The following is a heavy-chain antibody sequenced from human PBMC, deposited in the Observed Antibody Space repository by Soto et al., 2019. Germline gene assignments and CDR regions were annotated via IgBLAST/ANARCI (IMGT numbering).Heavy chain of an antibody. J-gene: IGHJ6*02. CDR1: GFTFTYYY. CDR2: ISSRDGTT. V-gene: IGHV3-11*01. Sequence: GGSLRLSFAASGFTFTYYYMNWIRLAPVKGLEWVSYISSRDGTTHYADSVKGRFTTSRDNAKKSLYLQMNSLRAEDTAVYYCARGDIALEPVLYYYGMDVWGQGTTVTVSS. CDR3: ARGDIALEPVLYYYGMDV. D-gene: IGHD3-10*01.